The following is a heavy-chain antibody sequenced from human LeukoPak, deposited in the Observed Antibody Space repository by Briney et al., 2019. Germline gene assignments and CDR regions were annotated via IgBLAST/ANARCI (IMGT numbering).Heavy chain of an antibody. CDR3: ARVKRASGYFYERDDAFDI. V-gene: IGHV3-66*01. J-gene: IGHJ3*02. CDR2: IYSGGRT. CDR1: EFTVSSNY. D-gene: IGHD3-22*01. Sequence: SGGSLRLSCVVSEFTVSSNYMTWVRQAPGRGLEWVSVIYSGGRTSYADSVKGRFTISGDTSKNTLYLQMNNLRAEDTAVYHCARVKRASGYFYERDDAFDIWGLGTMVTVSS.